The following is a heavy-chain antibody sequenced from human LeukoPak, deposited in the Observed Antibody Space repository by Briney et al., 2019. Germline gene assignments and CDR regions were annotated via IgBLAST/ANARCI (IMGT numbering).Heavy chain of an antibody. Sequence: SETLSLTCTVSGGSISSYYWSWIRQPPGKGLEWIGYIYYSGSTNYNPSLKSRVTISVDTPKNQFSLKLSSVTAADTAVYYCARGSLIVGNFDYWGQGTLVTVSS. CDR1: GGSISSYY. J-gene: IGHJ4*02. CDR3: ARGSLIVGNFDY. D-gene: IGHD3-22*01. CDR2: IYYSGST. V-gene: IGHV4-59*12.